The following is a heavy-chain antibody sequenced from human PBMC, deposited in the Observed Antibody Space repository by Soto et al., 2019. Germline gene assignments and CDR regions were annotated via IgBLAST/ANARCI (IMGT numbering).Heavy chain of an antibody. CDR2: ISSSGDT. J-gene: IGHJ4*02. D-gene: IGHD2-15*01. CDR3: AKGSGGSQYSGLDY. V-gene: IGHV3-23*01. CDR1: EFTFSNYA. Sequence: VQMLESGGGLVQPGGSLRLSCAASEFTFSNYAMTWVRQAPGKGLEWVSVISSSGDTYYADSVKGRFTISRDNFRNKLYLQMNSLRAEDSAVYYCAKGSGGSQYSGLDYWGQGSLVTVSS.